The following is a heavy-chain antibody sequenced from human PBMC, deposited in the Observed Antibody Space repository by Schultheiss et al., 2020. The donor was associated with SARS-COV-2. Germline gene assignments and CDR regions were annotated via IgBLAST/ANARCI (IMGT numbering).Heavy chain of an antibody. J-gene: IGHJ4*02. V-gene: IGHV1-2*02. CDR1: GYTFTSYG. D-gene: IGHD2-2*01. Sequence: ASVKVSCKASGYTFTSYGISWVRQAPGQGLEWMGWINPNSGGTNYAQKFQGRVTMTRDTSISTAYMEVRSLRSDDTAVYYCARGARSSTRVFDYWGQGTLVTVSS. CDR2: INPNSGGT. CDR3: ARGARSSTRVFDY.